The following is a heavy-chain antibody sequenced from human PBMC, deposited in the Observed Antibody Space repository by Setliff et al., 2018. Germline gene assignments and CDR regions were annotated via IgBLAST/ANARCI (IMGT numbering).Heavy chain of an antibody. CDR1: GGSISSGDYY. D-gene: IGHD5-18*01. CDR3: ARVKVDTAWGDGFDV. Sequence: PSETLSLTCTVPGGSISSGDYYWSWIRQPPGKGLEWIGYIYSSGSTYYNPSLKSRVSISVDTSRNQFSLTLNSVTAGDTAVYYCARVKVDTAWGDGFDVWGQGTLVTVSS. V-gene: IGHV4-30-4*08. CDR2: IYSSGST. J-gene: IGHJ3*01.